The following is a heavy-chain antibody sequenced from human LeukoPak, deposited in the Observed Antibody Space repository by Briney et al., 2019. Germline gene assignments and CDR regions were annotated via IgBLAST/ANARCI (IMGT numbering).Heavy chain of an antibody. CDR3: AREGSATARPFVSNDY. D-gene: IGHD6-6*01. V-gene: IGHV4-4*07. CDR1: GGSLITYY. CDR2: IHTSGNS. J-gene: IGHJ4*02. Sequence: SETLSLTCTVSGGSLITYYWSWIRQPAGKGLEWIGRIHTSGNSDYNPSLKSRVTMSVDTSKNQFSLKVRSVTAADTAVYYCAREGSATARPFVSNDYWGQGTLVTVSS.